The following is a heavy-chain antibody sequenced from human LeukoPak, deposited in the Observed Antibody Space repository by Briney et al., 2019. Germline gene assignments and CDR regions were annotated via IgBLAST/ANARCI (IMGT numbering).Heavy chain of an antibody. CDR1: AYTFTAYY. Sequence: GASVNVSCKASAYTFTAYYIHWVRQAPGQGLEWMGWINTNTGGTNYAHKFQGRVTMTRDTSISTANMELSRLTSDDTAVYYCARDTPNSNVWFGELFLWGQGTLVTVSS. V-gene: IGHV1-2*02. CDR3: ARDTPNSNVWFGELFL. J-gene: IGHJ4*02. CDR2: INTNTGGT. D-gene: IGHD3-10*01.